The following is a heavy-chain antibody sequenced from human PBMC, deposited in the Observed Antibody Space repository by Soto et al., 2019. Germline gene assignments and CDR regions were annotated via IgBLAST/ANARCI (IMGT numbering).Heavy chain of an antibody. CDR2: ITSSADHT. Sequence: GGSLRLSCAASGFTFSNHPVNFAHQDTGKGLAWVSSITSSADHTYYADSVKGRFTISRDNSKNTLSLQMNSLRVEDSAVYYCVPRKGDPFTWGPGTLVTDSS. CDR3: VPRKGDPFT. J-gene: IGHJ4*02. CDR1: GFTFSNHP. V-gene: IGHV3-23*01. D-gene: IGHD3-16*01.